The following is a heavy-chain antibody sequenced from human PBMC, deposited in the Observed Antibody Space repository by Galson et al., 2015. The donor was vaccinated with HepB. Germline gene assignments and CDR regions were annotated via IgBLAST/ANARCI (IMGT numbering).Heavy chain of an antibody. Sequence: SVKVSCKASGYTFGPYYTHWVRQAPGQGLEWMGRINPHSGGAIYAQKFQGRVTMASDTSASTAYMELRRLRFDDAAIDCCARGLAAAGSWLGPLGQGTLVTVSS. J-gene: IGHJ5*02. V-gene: IGHV1-2*06. D-gene: IGHD6-13*01. CDR3: ARGLAAAGSWLGP. CDR2: INPHSGGA. CDR1: GYTFGPYY.